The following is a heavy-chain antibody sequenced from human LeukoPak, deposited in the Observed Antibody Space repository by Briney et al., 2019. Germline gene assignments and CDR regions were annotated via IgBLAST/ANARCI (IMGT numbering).Heavy chain of an antibody. CDR1: GYTFTSYG. CDR3: ARDLPPIKHTFYGSGTTNAFDI. D-gene: IGHD3-10*01. CDR2: ISAYNGNT. V-gene: IGHV1-18*01. J-gene: IGHJ3*02. Sequence: GASVKVSCKASGYTFTSYGISWVRQAPGQGLEWMGWISAYNGNTNYAQKLQGRVTMTTDTSTSTAYMELRSLRSDDTAVYYCARDLPPIKHTFYGSGTTNAFDIWGQGTMVTVSS.